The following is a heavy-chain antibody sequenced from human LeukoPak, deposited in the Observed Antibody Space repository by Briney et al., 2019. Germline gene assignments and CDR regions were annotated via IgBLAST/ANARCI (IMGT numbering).Heavy chain of an antibody. Sequence: SETLSLTCAVSGGSISSGGYSWSWIRQPPGKGLEWIGYIYYSGSTYYNPSLKSRVTISVDTSKNQFSLKLSSVTAADTAVYYCASHYYGSGSYADYWGQGTLVTVSS. V-gene: IGHV4-30-4*07. D-gene: IGHD3-10*01. CDR3: ASHYYGSGSYADY. CDR1: GGSISSGGYS. J-gene: IGHJ4*02. CDR2: IYYSGST.